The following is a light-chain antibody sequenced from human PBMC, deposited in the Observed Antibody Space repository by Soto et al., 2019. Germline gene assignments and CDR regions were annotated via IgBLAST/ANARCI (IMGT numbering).Light chain of an antibody. Sequence: DIQMTQSPSSLSASVGDRVTITCRASQGITTYLAWYQQKPGKVPKLLIYTASTLQSGVPSRFSGSGSGTDFKLTISSLQTEDVATYYCQNYNSSPLTFGGGTKVEI. CDR3: QNYNSSPLT. CDR1: QGITTY. V-gene: IGKV1-27*01. J-gene: IGKJ4*01. CDR2: TAS.